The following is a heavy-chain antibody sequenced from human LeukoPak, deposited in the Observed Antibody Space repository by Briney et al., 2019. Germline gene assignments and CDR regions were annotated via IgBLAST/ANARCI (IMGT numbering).Heavy chain of an antibody. CDR3: ARGGFLEFDY. Sequence: PSETLSLTCTVSGGSISSGGYYWSWIRQHPGKGLEWIGYIYYSGSTYYNPSLKSRVTISVDTSKNQFSLKLSSVTAADTAVYYCARGGFLEFDYWGQGTLVTVSS. J-gene: IGHJ4*02. CDR2: IYYSGST. CDR1: GGSISSGGYY. V-gene: IGHV4-31*03. D-gene: IGHD1-1*01.